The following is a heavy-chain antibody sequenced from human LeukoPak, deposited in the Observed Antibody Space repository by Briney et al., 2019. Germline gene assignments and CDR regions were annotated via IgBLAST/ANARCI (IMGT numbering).Heavy chain of an antibody. J-gene: IGHJ4*02. V-gene: IGHV3-74*01. D-gene: IGHD3-22*01. CDR1: GFTFSSYR. Sequence: GGSLRLSCAASGFTFSSYRMHWVRQGPGKGLVWVSRINSDGSSTSYADSVKGRFAISRDNAKNTLYLQMNSLRAEDTAVYYCARMGRRYYYDSSGYEYWGQGTLVTVSS. CDR2: INSDGSST. CDR3: ARMGRRYYYDSSGYEY.